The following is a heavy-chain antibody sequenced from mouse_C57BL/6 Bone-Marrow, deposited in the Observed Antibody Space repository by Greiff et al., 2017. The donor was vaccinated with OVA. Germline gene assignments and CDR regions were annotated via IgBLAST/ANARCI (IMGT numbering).Heavy chain of an antibody. V-gene: IGHV1-62-2*01. Sequence: QVQLKESGAELVKPGAPVKLSCKASGYTFTEYTIHWVKQRSGQGLEWIGWFYPGRGSIKYNEKFKDKATLTADKSSSTVYMELSRLTSEDSAVYFCARHDLNWDWFAYWGQGTLVTVSA. CDR2: FYPGRGSI. CDR1: GYTFTEYT. J-gene: IGHJ3*01. CDR3: ARHDLNWDWFAY. D-gene: IGHD4-1*01.